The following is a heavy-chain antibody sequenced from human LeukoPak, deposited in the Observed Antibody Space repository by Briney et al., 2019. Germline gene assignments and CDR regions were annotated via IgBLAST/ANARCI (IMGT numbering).Heavy chain of an antibody. CDR2: IVSIFNTA. D-gene: IGHD2-15*01. J-gene: IGHJ4*02. V-gene: IGHV1-69*13. CDR1: GGNFSTFG. Sequence: ASVKVSCKASGGNFSTFGLTWVRQAPGQGLGWVGGIVSIFNTAVYALKFQGRVAITADASSSTAFMELNRLRSEDTAVYFCARVPVVSLTPLYFFDLWGPGTLVTVSS. CDR3: ARVPVVSLTPLYFFDL.